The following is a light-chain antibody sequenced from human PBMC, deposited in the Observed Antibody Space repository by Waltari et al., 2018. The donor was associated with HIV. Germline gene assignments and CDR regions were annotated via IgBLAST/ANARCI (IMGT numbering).Light chain of an antibody. CDR3: CSSAGGSTFV. CDR2: DVR. V-gene: IGLV2-23*02. Sequence: QSALTQPASVSGSPGQSFTISCTGTSSDVGASNYVSWYQQPPGKAPKLLIYDVRQRPSGVSARVSGAKSGNTASLTISGLQAEDEGDYHCCSSAGGSTFVFGTGTRVTVL. J-gene: IGLJ1*01. CDR1: SSDVGASNY.